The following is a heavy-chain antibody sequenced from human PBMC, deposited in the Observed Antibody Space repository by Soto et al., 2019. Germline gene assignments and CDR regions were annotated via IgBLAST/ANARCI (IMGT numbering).Heavy chain of an antibody. Sequence: GGSLRLSCLVSGFTVNTNYMYWVRQAPGRGLEWVSAMYSGGGIHYADSVKGRFTISRDTSENTLYLRMDKLRVEDTAVYFCVSRIPSWVFDYWGQGTLVTVSS. CDR1: GFTVNTNY. CDR3: VSRIPSWVFDY. J-gene: IGHJ4*01. D-gene: IGHD3-16*01. CDR2: MYSGGGI. V-gene: IGHV3-53*01.